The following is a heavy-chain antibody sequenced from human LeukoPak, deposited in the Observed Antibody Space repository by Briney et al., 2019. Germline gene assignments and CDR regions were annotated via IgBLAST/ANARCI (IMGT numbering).Heavy chain of an antibody. CDR2: IYYSGST. D-gene: IGHD5-18*01. J-gene: IGHJ4*02. CDR1: GGSISNGGYY. V-gene: IGHV4-31*03. CDR3: ARAYRIQLWFPD. Sequence: SQTLSLTCTVSGGSISNGGYYWSWIRQHPGKGLEWIGYIYYSGSTYYNPSLKSRVTISVDTSKNQFSLKLSSVTAADTAVYYCARAYRIQLWFPDWGQGTLVTVSS.